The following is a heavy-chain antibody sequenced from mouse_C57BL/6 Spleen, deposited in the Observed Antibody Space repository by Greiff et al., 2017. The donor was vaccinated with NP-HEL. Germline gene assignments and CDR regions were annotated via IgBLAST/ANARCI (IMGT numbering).Heavy chain of an antibody. V-gene: IGHV1-80*01. J-gene: IGHJ3*01. D-gene: IGHD1-1*01. CDR3: ARSEITTVVEAY. CDR1: GYAFSSYW. CDR2: IYPGDGDT. Sequence: QVQLKQSGAELVKPGASVKISCKASGYAFSSYWMNWVKQRPGKGLEWIGQIYPGDGDTNYNGKFKGKATLTADKSSSTAYMQLSSLTSEDSAVYFCARSEITTVVEAYWGQGTLVTVSA.